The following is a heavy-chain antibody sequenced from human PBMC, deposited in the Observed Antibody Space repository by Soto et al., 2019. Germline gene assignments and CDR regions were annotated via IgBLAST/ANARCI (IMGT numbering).Heavy chain of an antibody. V-gene: IGHV3-48*01. Sequence: GGSLRLSCAASGFPFSSYSMNWVRQAPGKGLEWVSYISGNSRTIRYADSVRGRFTISRDSAQNSLYLQIDSLRVDDTAVYYCARDVSFSFDNWGQGSLVTVSS. CDR3: ARDVSFSFDN. CDR1: GFPFSSYS. CDR2: ISGNSRTI. J-gene: IGHJ4*02.